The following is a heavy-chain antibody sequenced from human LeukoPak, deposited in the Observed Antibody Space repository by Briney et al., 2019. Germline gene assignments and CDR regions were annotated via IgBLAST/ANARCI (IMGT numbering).Heavy chain of an antibody. Sequence: SQTLSLTCAVSGGSISSGGYSWNWIRQPPGTGLEWIGYIYHSGSTYYNPSLKSRVTISVDRSKNQFSLKLSSVTAADTAVYHCASSLSRYYYDSSGYAFDYWGQGTLVTVSS. CDR1: GGSISSGGYS. V-gene: IGHV4-30-2*01. CDR3: ASSLSRYYYDSSGYAFDY. CDR2: IYHSGST. D-gene: IGHD3-22*01. J-gene: IGHJ4*02.